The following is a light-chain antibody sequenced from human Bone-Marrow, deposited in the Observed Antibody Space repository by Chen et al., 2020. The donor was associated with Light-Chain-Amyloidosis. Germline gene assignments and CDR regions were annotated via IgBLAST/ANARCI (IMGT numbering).Light chain of an antibody. Sequence: QSAPTQPASLSGSPGQSITISCTGTSSDVGGYDFVSWYQQHPGKAPKFMISEVSNRPSGVPNRVSVAKSGNTASLTISGLQAEDEAHYYCSSYTARSTLVFGGGTKVTVL. J-gene: IGLJ3*02. CDR1: SSDVGGYDF. CDR2: EVS. V-gene: IGLV2-14*01. CDR3: SSYTARSTLV.